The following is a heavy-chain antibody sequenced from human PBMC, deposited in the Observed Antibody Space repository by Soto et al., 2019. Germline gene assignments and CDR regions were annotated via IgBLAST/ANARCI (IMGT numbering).Heavy chain of an antibody. J-gene: IGHJ6*02. Sequence: GGSLRLSCAVSGFSLSKYSMNCVRQAPGKGLEWLSSINSRGEAYYADSGKGRFTISRDNAENSVSLQMNSLRAEETAVYSPAREETPWPLAYGMDVWGQGTTVTVSS. CDR1: GFSLSKYS. V-gene: IGHV3-21*01. CDR3: AREETPWPLAYGMDV. CDR2: INSRGEA. D-gene: IGHD2-15*01.